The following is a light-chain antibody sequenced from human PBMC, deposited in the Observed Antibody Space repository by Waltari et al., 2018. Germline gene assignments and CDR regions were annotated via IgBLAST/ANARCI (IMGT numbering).Light chain of an antibody. V-gene: IGKV1-5*03. J-gene: IGKJ1*01. CDR2: EAS. Sequence: DIQLTQSPSTLSASVGARVSITCRASHSISTFLAWYQHKPGKAPNLLIYEASRLNSGVPSRFSGSGAGTEFTRTISSLQPDDFATYFCHQYDSYPWTFGQGTKVEIK. CDR3: HQYDSYPWT. CDR1: HSISTF.